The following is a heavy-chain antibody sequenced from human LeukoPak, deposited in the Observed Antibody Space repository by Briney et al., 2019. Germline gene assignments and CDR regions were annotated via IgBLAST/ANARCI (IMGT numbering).Heavy chain of an antibody. Sequence: SETLSLTCTVSGGSISNYYWSWIRQPPGKGLEWIGYISYTGNTNYNPSLKSRATLSVDTSKNQFSLRLTSVTAADTAVYFCASGRGYVDTALVMDYWGQGTLVTVSS. CDR1: GGSISNYY. CDR3: ASGRGYVDTALVMDY. D-gene: IGHD5-18*01. CDR2: ISYTGNT. V-gene: IGHV4-59*01. J-gene: IGHJ4*02.